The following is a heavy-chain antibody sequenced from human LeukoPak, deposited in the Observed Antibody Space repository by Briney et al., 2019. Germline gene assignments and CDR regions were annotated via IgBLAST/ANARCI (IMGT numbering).Heavy chain of an antibody. CDR1: GHTFTNYY. CDR3: VTEWASRARTIDS. CDR2: INPDNGVT. J-gene: IGHJ4*02. V-gene: IGHV1-2*02. Sequence: ASVKVSCKASGHTFTNYYINWVRQAPGQGLEWLGWINPDNGVTIYAQKFQGRVTMTRDTSISTTYMELSSLRSDESAVYYCVTEWASRARTIDSWGQGTLVTVSS. D-gene: IGHD1-14*01.